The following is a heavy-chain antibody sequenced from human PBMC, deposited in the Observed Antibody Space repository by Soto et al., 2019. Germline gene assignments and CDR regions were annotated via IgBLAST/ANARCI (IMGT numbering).Heavy chain of an antibody. Sequence: GASVKVSGKASGGTFSSYAISWVRQAPGQGLEWMGGIIPIFGTANYAQKFQGRVTITADKSTSTAYMELSSLRSEDTAVYYCARPDKHDFWSGYHNYYGMDVWGQGTTVTVSS. D-gene: IGHD3-3*01. CDR3: ARPDKHDFWSGYHNYYGMDV. V-gene: IGHV1-69*06. CDR1: GGTFSSYA. CDR2: IIPIFGTA. J-gene: IGHJ6*02.